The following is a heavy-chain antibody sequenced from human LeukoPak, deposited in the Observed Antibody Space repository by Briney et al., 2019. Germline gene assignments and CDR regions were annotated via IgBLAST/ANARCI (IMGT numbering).Heavy chain of an antibody. CDR2: IGSSGSTI. CDR1: GFTFSNAW. Sequence: GGSLRLSCAAFGFTFSNAWMSWVRQAPGKGLEWVSYIGSSGSTIYYADSVKGRFTISRDNAKNSLYLQMNSLRAEDTAVYYCARDRYDILTGYCPLDYWGQGTLVTVSS. D-gene: IGHD3-9*01. V-gene: IGHV3-11*04. J-gene: IGHJ4*02. CDR3: ARDRYDILTGYCPLDY.